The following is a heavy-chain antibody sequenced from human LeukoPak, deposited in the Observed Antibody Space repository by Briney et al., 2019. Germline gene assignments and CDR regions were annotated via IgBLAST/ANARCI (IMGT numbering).Heavy chain of an antibody. V-gene: IGHV1-18*04. Sequence: ASVKVSCKASGYTFTSYGISWVRQAPGQGLEWMGWISAYNGNTNYAQKLQGRGTITTDKSTSTAYMELTSLRPDDTAVYSCAWRLAVAGILDYWGQGTLVTVSS. D-gene: IGHD6-19*01. CDR1: GYTFTSYG. CDR3: AWRLAVAGILDY. J-gene: IGHJ4*02. CDR2: ISAYNGNT.